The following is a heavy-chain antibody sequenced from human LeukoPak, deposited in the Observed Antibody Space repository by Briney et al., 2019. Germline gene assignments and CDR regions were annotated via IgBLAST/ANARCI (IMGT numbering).Heavy chain of an antibody. J-gene: IGHJ4*02. CDR1: GFTFSDYY. CDR3: ARDPWATVTV. V-gene: IGHV3-23*01. Sequence: PGGSLRLSCAASGFTFSDYYMSWVRQAPGKGLEWVSAISGSGGSTYYADSVKGRFTISRDNSKNTLYLQMNSLRAEDTAVYYCARDPWATVTVWGQGTLVTVSS. CDR2: ISGSGGST. D-gene: IGHD4-17*01.